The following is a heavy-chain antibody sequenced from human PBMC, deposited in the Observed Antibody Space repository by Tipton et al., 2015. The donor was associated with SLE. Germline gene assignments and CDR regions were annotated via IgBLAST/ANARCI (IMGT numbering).Heavy chain of an antibody. CDR2: INPNSGGT. Sequence: QLVQSGAEVKKPGASVKVSCKASGYTFTGYYMHWVRQAPGQGLEWMGWINPNSGGTNYAQKFQGRVTMTRDTSISTAYMELSRLRSDDTAVYYCAREGIAAAGTGDYYYYYYMDVWGKGTTVTVSS. CDR3: AREGIAAAGTGDYYYYYYMDV. CDR1: GYTFTGYY. D-gene: IGHD6-13*01. J-gene: IGHJ6*03. V-gene: IGHV1-2*02.